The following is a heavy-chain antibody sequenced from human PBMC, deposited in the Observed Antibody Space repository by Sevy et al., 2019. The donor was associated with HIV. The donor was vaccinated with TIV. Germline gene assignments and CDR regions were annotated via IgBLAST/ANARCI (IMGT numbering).Heavy chain of an antibody. V-gene: IGHV3-30*03. Sequence: GGSLRLSCAASGFSFSSHGMHWVRQAPGKGLEWVAVISFDGSNKYYVDSVKGRFTISRDNSKNTLYLQMNSLRPEDTAVYYCARGGWDIVVVPAAFDIWGQGTMVTVSS. CDR1: GFSFSSHG. D-gene: IGHD2-2*01. CDR3: ARGGWDIVVVPAAFDI. CDR2: ISFDGSNK. J-gene: IGHJ3*02.